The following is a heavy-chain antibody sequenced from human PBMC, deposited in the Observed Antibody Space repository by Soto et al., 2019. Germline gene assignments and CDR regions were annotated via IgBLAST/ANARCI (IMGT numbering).Heavy chain of an antibody. CDR1: GFTFSSYW. Sequence: GGSLRLSCTASGFTFSSYWMSWVRQAPGKGLEWVANIKQDGSEKYYVDSVKGRFTISRDNAKNSLYLQMNSLRAEDTAVYYCARDHYDFWSGYYGTGYYYYGMDVWGQGTTVTVSS. CDR2: IKQDGSEK. CDR3: ARDHYDFWSGYYGTGYYYYGMDV. V-gene: IGHV3-7*01. J-gene: IGHJ6*02. D-gene: IGHD3-3*01.